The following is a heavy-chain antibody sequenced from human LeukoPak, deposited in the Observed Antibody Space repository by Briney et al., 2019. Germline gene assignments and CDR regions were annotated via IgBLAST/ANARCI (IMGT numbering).Heavy chain of an antibody. D-gene: IGHD6-13*01. CDR1: GFTFSSYE. CDR2: ISSSGSTI. V-gene: IGHV3-48*03. Sequence: GGSLRLSCAASGFTFSSYEMNWVRQAPGKGLEWVSYISSSGSTIYYADSVKGRFTISRDNVKNSLYLQMNSLRAEDTAVYYCARVSPQQLVFDYWGQGTLVTVSS. CDR3: ARVSPQQLVFDY. J-gene: IGHJ4*02.